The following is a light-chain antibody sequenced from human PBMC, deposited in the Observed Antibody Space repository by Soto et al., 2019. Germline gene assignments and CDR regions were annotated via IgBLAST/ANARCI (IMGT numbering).Light chain of an antibody. CDR1: QSIRKC. CDR2: AAS. J-gene: IGKJ1*01. V-gene: IGKV1-39*01. CDR3: QQSCTSPWT. Sequence: DIQMTQSPSSLSASVGDRVTVTCRASQSIRKCLNWYQHKQGKAPLXXTFAASNLQSGVPSRFSGSGSGTEFTLTINSLHPEDFETYYCQQSCTSPWTFGQGTKVDI.